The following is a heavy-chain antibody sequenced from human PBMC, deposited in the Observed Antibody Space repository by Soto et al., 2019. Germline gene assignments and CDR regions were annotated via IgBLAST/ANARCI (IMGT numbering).Heavy chain of an antibody. CDR3: ARRALITIFGVVIPDDAFDI. J-gene: IGHJ3*02. D-gene: IGHD3-3*01. CDR2: ISSSGSTI. CDR1: GFTFSDYY. Sequence: GGSLRLSCAASGFTFSDYYMSWIRQAPGKGLEWVSYISSSGSTIYYADSVKGRFTISRDNAKNSLYLQMNSLRAEDTAVYYCARRALITIFGVVIPDDAFDIWGQGTMVTVSS. V-gene: IGHV3-11*01.